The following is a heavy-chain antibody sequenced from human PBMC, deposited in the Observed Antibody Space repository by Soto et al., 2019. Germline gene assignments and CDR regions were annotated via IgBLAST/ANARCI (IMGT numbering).Heavy chain of an antibody. D-gene: IGHD2-2*03. CDR1: GFQFSSYS. CDR2: ISSSSSTV. V-gene: IGHV3-48*01. CDR3: ARVDSYWYFDL. Sequence: EVHVEESGGGLVQPGGSLRLACAASGFQFSSYSMNWVRQAPGKGLEWVSYISSSSSTVYYADSVKGRFTMSRDNAKKSLYLQMNSLRAEDTAVYYCARVDSYWYFDLWGRGTLVTVSS. J-gene: IGHJ2*01.